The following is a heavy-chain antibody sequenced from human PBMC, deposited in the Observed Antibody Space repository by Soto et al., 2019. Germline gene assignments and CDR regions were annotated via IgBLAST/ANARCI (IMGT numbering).Heavy chain of an antibody. D-gene: IGHD2-15*01. CDR2: ISPSTSHI. J-gene: IGHJ6*02. CDR1: GFTFSSCT. V-gene: IGHV3-21*01. Sequence: EVHLVESGGGLVKPGGYLRLSCAVSGFTFSSCTMNWVRQAPGKGLEWVSSISPSTSHIYYADSVKGRFTISRDNAKNSLFLQMNSLRAEDTAVYYCAGCSGGACHQTYGMDVCGQGTTVTVSS. CDR3: AGCSGGACHQTYGMDV.